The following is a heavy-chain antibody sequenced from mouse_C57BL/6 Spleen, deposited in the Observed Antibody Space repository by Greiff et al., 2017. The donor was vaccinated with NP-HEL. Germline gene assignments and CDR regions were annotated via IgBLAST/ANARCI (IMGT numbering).Heavy chain of an antibody. Sequence: VQLQQPGAELVKPGASVKVSCKASGYTFTSYWITWVKQRPGQGLEWIGDIYPGSGSTNYNEKFKSKATLTVDTSSSTAYMQFSSLTSEDSAVYYCASYYDHTWFAYWGQGTLVTVSA. CDR2: IYPGSGST. D-gene: IGHD2-4*01. CDR3: ASYYDHTWFAY. J-gene: IGHJ3*01. V-gene: IGHV1-55*01. CDR1: GYTFTSYW.